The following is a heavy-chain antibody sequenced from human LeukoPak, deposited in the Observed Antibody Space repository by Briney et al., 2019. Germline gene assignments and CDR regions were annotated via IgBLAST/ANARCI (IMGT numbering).Heavy chain of an antibody. V-gene: IGHV4-34*01. CDR3: ARGGTYDFWSGTPTYYFDY. CDR2: INHSGST. CDR1: CGSFSGYY. D-gene: IGHD3-3*01. J-gene: IGHJ4*02. Sequence: SETLSLTCAVYCGSFSGYYWSWIRQPPGKWLEWIGEINHSGSTNYNPSLKSRATRSVDTSKNQFSLKLCSVTAADTAVYYCARGGTYDFWSGTPTYYFDYWGQGTLVTVSS.